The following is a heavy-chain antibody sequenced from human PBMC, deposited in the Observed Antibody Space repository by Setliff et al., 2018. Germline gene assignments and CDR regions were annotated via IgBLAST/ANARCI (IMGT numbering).Heavy chain of an antibody. CDR3: ARGRRGVRGVIVTFDY. V-gene: IGHV4-59*11. D-gene: IGHD3-10*01. J-gene: IGHJ4*02. Sequence: ETLSLTCTVSGGSISSHYWSWIRQPPGKGLEWIGSIYYSGSTNYNPSLKSRVTISVDTSKNQFSLKLSSVTAADTAVYYCARGRRGVRGVIVTFDYWGQGTLVTVSS. CDR2: IYYSGST. CDR1: GGSISSHY.